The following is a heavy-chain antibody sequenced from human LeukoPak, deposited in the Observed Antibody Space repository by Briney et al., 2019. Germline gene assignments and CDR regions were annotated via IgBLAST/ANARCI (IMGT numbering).Heavy chain of an antibody. V-gene: IGHV5-51*01. D-gene: IGHD2-2*01. J-gene: IGHJ3*02. CDR3: ARPGYCNSTSCSYDAFDI. CDR2: IYPGDSDT. Sequence: GESLKISCKGSGYSFTSYWIGWVRQMPGKGLEWMGIIYPGDSDTRYSPSFQGQVTISADKSISTAYLQWSSLKASGTAMYYCARPGYCNSTSCSYDAFDIWGQGTMVTVSS. CDR1: GYSFTSYW.